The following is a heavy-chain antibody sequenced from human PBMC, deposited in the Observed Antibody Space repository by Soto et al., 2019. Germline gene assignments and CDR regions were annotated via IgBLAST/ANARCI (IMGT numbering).Heavy chain of an antibody. CDR3: ARSTLQYYYDSSGYQYYFDY. J-gene: IGHJ4*02. D-gene: IGHD3-22*01. CDR2: IYHSGST. CDR1: GGSISSSNW. V-gene: IGHV4-4*02. Sequence: SETLSLTCAVSGGSISSSNWWSWVRQAPGKGLEWIGEIYHSGSTNYNPSLKSRVTISVDKSKNQFSLKLSSVTAADTAVYYCARSTLQYYYDSSGYQYYFDYWGQGTLVTVSS.